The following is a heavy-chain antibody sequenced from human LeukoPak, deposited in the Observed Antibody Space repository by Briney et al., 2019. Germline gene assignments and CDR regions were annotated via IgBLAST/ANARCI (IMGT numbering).Heavy chain of an antibody. CDR3: ARGLPRLGATTGNAFDI. J-gene: IGHJ3*02. V-gene: IGHV3-21*01. CDR2: ISSSSSYI. CDR1: GFTFSSYS. D-gene: IGHD1-26*01. Sequence: GGSPRLSCAASGFTFSSYSMNWVRQAPGKGLEWVSSISSSSSYIYYADSVKGRFTISRDNAKNSLYLQMNSLRAEDTAVYYCARGLPRLGATTGNAFDIWGQGTMVTASS.